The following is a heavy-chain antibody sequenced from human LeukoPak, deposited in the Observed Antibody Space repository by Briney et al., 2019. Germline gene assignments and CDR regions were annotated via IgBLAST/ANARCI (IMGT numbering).Heavy chain of an antibody. V-gene: IGHV3-30*04. CDR2: ISDDGSNK. J-gene: IGHJ4*02. Sequence: TGGSLRLSCAASGFTFRTYAMNWVRQAPGKGLEWVAVISDDGSNKYYAESVKGQFTISRDNSKNTPYLQMNSLRAEDTAVYYCARAFSTTAFDYWGQGTLVTVSS. CDR1: GFTFRTYA. D-gene: IGHD4-17*01. CDR3: ARAFSTTAFDY.